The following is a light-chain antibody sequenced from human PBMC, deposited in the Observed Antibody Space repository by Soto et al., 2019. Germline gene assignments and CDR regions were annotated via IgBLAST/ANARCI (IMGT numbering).Light chain of an antibody. Sequence: DIQMTQSPSSLSASVGDRVTITCRASQGIGNYLAWYQQKPGKVPKLLIYAASTLQSGVPSRFSGSGSGTDFTITISSLQPEDVATYYCQKSNSAPRVFGPGTKVDIK. CDR1: QGIGNY. CDR2: AAS. CDR3: QKSNSAPRV. J-gene: IGKJ3*01. V-gene: IGKV1-27*01.